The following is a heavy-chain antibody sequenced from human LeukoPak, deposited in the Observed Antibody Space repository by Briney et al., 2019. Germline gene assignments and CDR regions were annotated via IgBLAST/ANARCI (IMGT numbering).Heavy chain of an antibody. CDR3: ARLGSYHDF. CDR2: IHSSGGS. CDR1: GASISNYY. J-gene: IGHJ4*02. V-gene: IGHV4-4*09. D-gene: IGHD1-26*01. Sequence: SETLCLTCTVSGASISNYYWSWTRQTPEKGLEWMGHIHSSGGSSYYPSLKSRLTLSIDTYMNQLSLKLPSVTAADTAVYFCARLGSYHDFWGQGALVTVSS.